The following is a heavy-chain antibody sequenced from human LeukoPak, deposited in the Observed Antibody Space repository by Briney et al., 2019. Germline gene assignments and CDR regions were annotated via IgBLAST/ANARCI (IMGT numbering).Heavy chain of an antibody. CDR2: IYSGGST. Sequence: PGGSLRLSCAASGFTVSSNDISWVRQAPGKGLEWVAGIYSGGSTYYADSVKGRFTISRDNSKNTLYLQMSRLRAEDAAVSYCSKLLSGPYCYYCGLDVWGQGPTVPVSS. CDR3: SKLLSGPYCYYCGLDV. V-gene: IGHV3-66*04. J-gene: IGHJ6*02. CDR1: GFTVSSND. D-gene: IGHD6-19*01.